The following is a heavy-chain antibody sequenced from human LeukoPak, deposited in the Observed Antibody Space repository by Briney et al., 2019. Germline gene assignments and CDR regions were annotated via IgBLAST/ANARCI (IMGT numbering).Heavy chain of an antibody. Sequence: QPGGSLRLSCAASGFTVSSNYMSWVRQAPGKGLEWVSVIYSGGSTYYADSVKGRFTISRDNSKNALYLQMNSLRAEDTAVYYCARSKGYYYGMDVWGQGTTVTASS. CDR1: GFTVSSNY. CDR2: IYSGGST. J-gene: IGHJ6*02. CDR3: ARSKGYYYGMDV. V-gene: IGHV3-66*01.